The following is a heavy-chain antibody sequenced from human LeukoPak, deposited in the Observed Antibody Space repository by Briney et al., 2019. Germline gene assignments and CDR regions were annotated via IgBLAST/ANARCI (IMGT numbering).Heavy chain of an antibody. D-gene: IGHD3-10*01. V-gene: IGHV3-21*01. CDR1: GFRFSNYG. CDR2: ISSSSSYI. Sequence: PGGSLRLSCVASGFRFSNYGMNWVRQAPGKGLEWVSSISSSSSYIYYADSVKGRFTISRDNAKNSLYLQMNSLRAEDTAVYYCARLITMVRGPAFDPWGQGTLVTVSS. CDR3: ARLITMVRGPAFDP. J-gene: IGHJ5*02.